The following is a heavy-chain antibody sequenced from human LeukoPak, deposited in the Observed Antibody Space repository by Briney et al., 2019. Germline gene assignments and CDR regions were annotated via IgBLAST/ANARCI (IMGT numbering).Heavy chain of an antibody. CDR1: GFTFSSYW. J-gene: IGHJ6*04. V-gene: IGHV3-7*01. Sequence: TGGSLRLSCAASGFTFSSYWMSWVRQAPGKGLEWVANIEQDGSEKYYVDSVKGRFTISRDNAKNSLYLQMNSLRAEDTAVYYCAREVRFLEWLMDVWGKGTTVTVSS. CDR2: IEQDGSEK. D-gene: IGHD3-3*01. CDR3: AREVRFLEWLMDV.